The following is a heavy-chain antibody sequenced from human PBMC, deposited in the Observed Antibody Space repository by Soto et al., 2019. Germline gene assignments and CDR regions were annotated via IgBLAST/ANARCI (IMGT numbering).Heavy chain of an antibody. Sequence: PGGSLRLSCAASGFTFTRYSMNWVRQAPGKGLEWVSSISSTTNYIYYGDSMKGRFTISRDNAKNSLYLEMNSLRAEDAAVYYCARESEDLTSNFDYWGQGTLVTVSS. CDR3: ARESEDLTSNFDY. J-gene: IGHJ4*02. V-gene: IGHV3-21*06. CDR2: ISSTTNYI. CDR1: GFTFTRYS.